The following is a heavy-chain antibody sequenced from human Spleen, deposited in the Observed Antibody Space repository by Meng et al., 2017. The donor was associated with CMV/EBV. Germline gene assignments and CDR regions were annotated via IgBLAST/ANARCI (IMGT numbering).Heavy chain of an antibody. CDR1: GFTFSSYA. J-gene: IGHJ4*02. V-gene: IGHV3-23*01. Sequence: AASGFTFSSYAMSWVRQATGKGLEWVSAISGSGGSTYYADSVKGRFTISRDNSKNTLYLQMNSLRAEDTAVYYCAKGYYGSGSSLDYWGQGTLVTVSS. CDR3: AKGYYGSGSSLDY. CDR2: ISGSGGST. D-gene: IGHD3-10*01.